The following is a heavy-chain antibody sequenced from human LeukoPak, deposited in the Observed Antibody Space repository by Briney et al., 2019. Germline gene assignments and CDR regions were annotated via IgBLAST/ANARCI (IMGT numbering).Heavy chain of an antibody. D-gene: IGHD3-22*01. CDR1: GYTFTGYY. CDR2: INPNSGGT. Sequence: ASVKVSCKASGYTFTGYYMHWVRQAPGQGLEWMGWINPNSGGTNYAQKFQGRVTMTRDTSISTAYMELSRLRSDDTAVYYCARDGFYVTMNADMDVWGKGTTVTVSS. CDR3: ARDGFYVTMNADMDV. V-gene: IGHV1-2*02. J-gene: IGHJ6*03.